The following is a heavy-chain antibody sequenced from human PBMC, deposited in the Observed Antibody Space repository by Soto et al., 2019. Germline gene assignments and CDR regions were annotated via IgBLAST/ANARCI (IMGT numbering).Heavy chain of an antibody. Sequence: QVQLVQSGAEVKKPGASVKVSCKASGYTFTTHYMHWVRQAPGQGLEWMGIINPGDSSATYAQKFEGRVTMTRDTSTSTVYMDLSSLTSEDTAVYYCVRDHPGHWGQGTLVTVSS. V-gene: IGHV1-46*01. CDR1: GYTFTTHY. CDR2: INPGDSSA. J-gene: IGHJ4*02. CDR3: VRDHPGH.